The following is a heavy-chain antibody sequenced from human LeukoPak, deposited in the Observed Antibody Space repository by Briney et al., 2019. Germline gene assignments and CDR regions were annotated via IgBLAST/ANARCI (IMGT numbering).Heavy chain of an antibody. CDR3: AREKMGPYNWFDP. CDR2: IYHSGST. CDR1: GYSISSGYY. V-gene: IGHV4-38-2*02. J-gene: IGHJ5*02. Sequence: SETLSLTCTVSGYSISSGYYWGWIRQPPGKGLEWIGSIYHSGSTYYNPSLKSRVTISVDTSKNQFSLKLSSVTAADTAVYYCAREKMGPYNWFDPWGQGTLVTVSS. D-gene: IGHD1-26*01.